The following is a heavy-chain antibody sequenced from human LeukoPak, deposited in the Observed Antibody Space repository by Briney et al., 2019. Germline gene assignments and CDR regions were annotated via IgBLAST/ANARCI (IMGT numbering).Heavy chain of an antibody. CDR3: ATSLYSGLRPGDYYYYGMDV. Sequence: SVKVSCKVSGYTLTELSMHWVRQAPGKGLEWMGGFDPDDGETIYAQKFQGRVTMTEDTSTDTAYMELSSLRSEDTAVYYCATSLYSGLRPGDYYYYGMDVWGQGTTVTVSS. V-gene: IGHV1-24*01. D-gene: IGHD1-26*01. J-gene: IGHJ6*02. CDR1: GYTLTELS. CDR2: FDPDDGET.